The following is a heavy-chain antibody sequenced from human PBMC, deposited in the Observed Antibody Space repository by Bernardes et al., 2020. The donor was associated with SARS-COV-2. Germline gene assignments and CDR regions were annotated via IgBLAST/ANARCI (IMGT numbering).Heavy chain of an antibody. CDR2: IYYSGTT. V-gene: IGHV4-59*01. Sequence: SETLSLTCTVSGGSISSYYWSWSRQPPGKGLERMGYIYYSGTTKYASSLRSRVTMSVDTSRNQFPLKLTSVTAADTAVYYCARARIGLGEFPFDSWGQGTLVTVSS. J-gene: IGHJ4*02. CDR3: ARARIGLGEFPFDS. CDR1: GGSISSYY. D-gene: IGHD3-10*01.